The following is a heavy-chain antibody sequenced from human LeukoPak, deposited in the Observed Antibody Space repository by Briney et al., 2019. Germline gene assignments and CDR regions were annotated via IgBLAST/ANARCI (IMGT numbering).Heavy chain of an antibody. CDR3: AKSGQLWLSSHDY. CDR2: ISYDGSNE. Sequence: GGSLRLSCAASGFTFSTYGMHWVRQAPGKGLEWVAVISYDGSNEYYADSVKGRFTISRDNSKSTLYLQMNSLRPEDTAVYYCAKSGQLWLSSHDYWGQGTLVTVSS. J-gene: IGHJ4*02. D-gene: IGHD3-10*01. V-gene: IGHV3-30*02. CDR1: GFTFSTYG.